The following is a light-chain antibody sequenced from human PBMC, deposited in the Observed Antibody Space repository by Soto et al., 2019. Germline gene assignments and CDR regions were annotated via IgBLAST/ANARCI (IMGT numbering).Light chain of an antibody. CDR3: SSYAGSLVL. V-gene: IGLV2-8*01. Sequence: QSALTQPPSASGSPGQSVTISCTGTSSDVGGYNYVSWYRQHPGKAPKLMIYEVSKRPSGVPDRFSGSKSGNTASLTVSGLQADDEADYYCSSYAGSLVLFGGGTKLPVL. CDR1: SSDVGGYNY. J-gene: IGLJ2*01. CDR2: EVS.